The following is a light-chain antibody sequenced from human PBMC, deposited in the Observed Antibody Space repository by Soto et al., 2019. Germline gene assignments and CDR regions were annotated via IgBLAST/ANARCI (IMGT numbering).Light chain of an antibody. CDR2: RDD. J-gene: IGLJ2*01. CDR3: AAWDDSLRAPV. CDR1: SSNIGSNN. Sequence: QAVVTQPPSASATPGQRITISCFGSSSNIGSNNGYWYQQLPGTAPKLLISRDDERPSGVPDRFSGSKSGTSASLAISGVRSEDEADYFCAAWDDSLRAPVFGGGTQLTVL. V-gene: IGLV1-47*01.